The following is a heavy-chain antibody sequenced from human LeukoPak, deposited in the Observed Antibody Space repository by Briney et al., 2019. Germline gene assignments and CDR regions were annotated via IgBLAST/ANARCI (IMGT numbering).Heavy chain of an antibody. CDR2: TSWDGGST. CDR3: AKGGSGSYYIPRYYYGMDV. D-gene: IGHD3-10*01. V-gene: IGHV3-43*01. Sequence: PGGSLRLSCAASGFTFDDYTMHWVRQAPGKGLEWVSLTSWDGGSTYYADSVKGRFTISRDNGKNSLYLQMNSLRTEDTALYYCAKGGSGSYYIPRYYYGMDVWGQGTTVTVSS. J-gene: IGHJ6*02. CDR1: GFTFDDYT.